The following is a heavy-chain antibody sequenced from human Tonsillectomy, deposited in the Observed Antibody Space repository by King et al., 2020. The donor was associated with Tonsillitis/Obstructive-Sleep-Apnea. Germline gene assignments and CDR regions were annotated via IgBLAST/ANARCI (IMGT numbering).Heavy chain of an antibody. CDR2: IYPDDSDT. V-gene: IGHV5-51*01. CDR3: ARRRDVVVPAAIAGWFDP. D-gene: IGHD2-2*02. Sequence: VQLVESGAEVKKPGESLKISCKGSGYSFSEYWIAWVRQMPGKGLEWMGIIYPDDSDTRYIPSFQGQVTMSVDKSISTAYLQWSSLKASDTAIYYCARRRDVVVPAAIAGWFDPWGQGTLVTVSS. CDR1: GYSFSEYW. J-gene: IGHJ5*02.